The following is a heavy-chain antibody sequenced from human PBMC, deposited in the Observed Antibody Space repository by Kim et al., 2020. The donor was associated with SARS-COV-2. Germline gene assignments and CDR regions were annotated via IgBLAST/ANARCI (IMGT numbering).Heavy chain of an antibody. CDR3: AKEEIVVGSTEGSFDT. V-gene: IGHV4-39*07. CDR2: VYYTGDA. Sequence: SETLSLTCNVSGASITTNTFYWAWIRQPPGRGLEWIGVVYYTGDAYYTSSLKSRATMSVDTSKNQFFLELKSVTAADTAIYYCAKEEIVVGSTEGSFDTWGQGAPVSVSS. J-gene: IGHJ4*02. CDR1: GASITTNTFY. D-gene: IGHD1-26*01.